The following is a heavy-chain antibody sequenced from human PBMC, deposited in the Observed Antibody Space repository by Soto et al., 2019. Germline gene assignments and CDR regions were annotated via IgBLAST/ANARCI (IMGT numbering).Heavy chain of an antibody. V-gene: IGHV4-59*08. CDR1: GGSLSSYY. CDR3: ARVGGFGATTIDY. CDR2: IYYSGST. Sequence: SETLSLTCVVSGGSLSSYYWSWIRQPPGKGLEWIGYIYYSGSTNYNPSLKSRVTISVDTSKNQFSLKLSSVTAADTAVYYCARVGGFGATTIDYWGQGTLVTVSS. D-gene: IGHD3-10*01. J-gene: IGHJ4*02.